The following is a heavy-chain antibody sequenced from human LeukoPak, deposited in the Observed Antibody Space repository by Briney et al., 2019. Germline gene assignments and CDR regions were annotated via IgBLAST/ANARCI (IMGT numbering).Heavy chain of an antibody. CDR2: IYTSGST. V-gene: IGHV4-61*02. D-gene: IGHD6-13*01. CDR1: GGSISSGSYY. Sequence: KPSETLSLTCTVSGGSISSGSYYWSWIRQPAGKGLEWIGRIYTSGSTNYNPSLKSRVTISVDLPKNQFSLKLSSVTAADTAVYYCATTHSSWHSSFDYWGQGTLVTVSS. CDR3: ATTHSSWHSSFDY. J-gene: IGHJ4*02.